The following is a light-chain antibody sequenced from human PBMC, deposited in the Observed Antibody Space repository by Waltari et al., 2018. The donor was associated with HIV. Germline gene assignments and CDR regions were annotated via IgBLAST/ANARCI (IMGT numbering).Light chain of an antibody. CDR3: CSYAGSSTHVV. CDR2: EGS. Sequence: QSALTQPASVSGSPGQSITISCPGTSSDVGSYNLVSWYQQHPGKAPKLMIYEGSKRPSGVSNRVSGSKSGNTASLTISGLQVEDEADYYCCSYAGSSTHVVFGGGTKLTVL. J-gene: IGLJ2*01. CDR1: SSDVGSYNL. V-gene: IGLV2-23*01.